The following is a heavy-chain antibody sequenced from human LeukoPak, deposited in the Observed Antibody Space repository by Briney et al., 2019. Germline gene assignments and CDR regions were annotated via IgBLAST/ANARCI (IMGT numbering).Heavy chain of an antibody. CDR3: ARGGQQLVWFDS. Sequence: ASVTVSFMSSGYTFINYGFSWVRQAPGQGLEGMGWIYPYTGNTNYAQMVQGRVTMTTDTSTGTAYMELTSLTSDDTAVYYWARGGQQLVWFDSWGQGTLVTVSS. V-gene: IGHV1-18*01. J-gene: IGHJ5*01. CDR2: IYPYTGNT. D-gene: IGHD6-13*01. CDR1: GYTFINYG.